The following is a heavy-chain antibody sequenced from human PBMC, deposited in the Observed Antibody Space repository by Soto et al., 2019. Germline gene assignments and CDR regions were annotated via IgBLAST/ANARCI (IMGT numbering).Heavy chain of an antibody. D-gene: IGHD5-18*01. Sequence: QVQLQESGPGLVKPSDTLSLTCAVSGYSISSSHWWGWIRQPPGKGLEWIGYIYYSGSTYYNPSLKSRVTMSVDTSKNPFSLKVRSVTAVDTAVYYCARSYRDYGMDVWGQGTTVTVSS. CDR2: IYYSGST. J-gene: IGHJ6*02. CDR1: GYSISSSHW. V-gene: IGHV4-28*01. CDR3: ARSYRDYGMDV.